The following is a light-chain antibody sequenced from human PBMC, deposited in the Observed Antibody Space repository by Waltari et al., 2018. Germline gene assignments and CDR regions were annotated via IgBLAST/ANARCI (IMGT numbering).Light chain of an antibody. CDR2: WAS. J-gene: IGKJ4*01. Sequence: DIVMTQSPDSLAVSLGERATINCKSSQRVLYSSNNKNFLAWYQQKPGQPPKLLIYWASTRESGAPDRFSGSGSGTDFTLTISSLQAEDVAVYYCQQYYSTPRTLTFGGGTKVEIK. CDR3: QQYYSTPRTLT. V-gene: IGKV4-1*01. CDR1: QRVLYSSNNKNF.